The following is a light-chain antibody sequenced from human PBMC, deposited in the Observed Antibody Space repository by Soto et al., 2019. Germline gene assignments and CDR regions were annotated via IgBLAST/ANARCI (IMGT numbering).Light chain of an antibody. V-gene: IGLV1-40*01. J-gene: IGLJ1*01. Sequence: QSVLTQPPSVSGAPGQTITISCSGTSSNIGAGYAVHWYQHLPGTAPKLLIFDDTNRPSGVPDRFSGSRSGASASLAITGLQADDEGDYYCSSYAGSNNFYVFGTGTKVTVL. CDR1: SSNIGAGYA. CDR3: SSYAGSNNFYV. CDR2: DDT.